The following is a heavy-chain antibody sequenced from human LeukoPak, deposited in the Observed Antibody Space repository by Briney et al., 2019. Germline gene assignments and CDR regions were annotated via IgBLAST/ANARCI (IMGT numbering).Heavy chain of an antibody. CDR2: MSGSGGSS. CDR3: AKSTIRANYFDY. CDR1: GFTFSSYV. D-gene: IGHD3-3*01. J-gene: IGHJ4*02. Sequence: GGSLRLSCAASGFTFSSYVMSWVRQAPEKGLEWVSSMSGSGGSSYYADSVKGRFTISRDNSQNTLYLQMNSPRVEDTAVYYCAKSTIRANYFDYWGQGTLVTVSS. V-gene: IGHV3-23*01.